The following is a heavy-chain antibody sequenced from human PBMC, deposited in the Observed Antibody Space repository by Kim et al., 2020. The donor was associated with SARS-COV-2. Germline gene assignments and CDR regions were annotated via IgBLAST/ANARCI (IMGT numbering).Heavy chain of an antibody. Sequence: ASVKVSCKASGYTFTSYYMHWVRQAPGQGLEWMGIINPSGGSTSYAQKFQGRVTMTRDTSTSTVYMELSSLRSEDTAVYYCARGGRYDILTGYYGLYYFDYWAREPWSPSPQ. D-gene: IGHD3-9*01. J-gene: IGHJ4*02. CDR2: INPSGGST. CDR1: GYTFTSYY. V-gene: IGHV1-46*01. CDR3: ARGGRYDILTGYYGLYYFDY.